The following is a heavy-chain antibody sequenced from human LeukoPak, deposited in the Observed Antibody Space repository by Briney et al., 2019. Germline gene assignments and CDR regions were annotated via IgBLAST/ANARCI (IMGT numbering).Heavy chain of an antibody. CDR1: GFTFSSYG. CDR2: IRYDGSSK. Sequence: GSLRLSCAASGFTFSSYGMHWVRQAPGKGLEWVAFIRYDGSSKYYADSVKGRFTISRDNSKNTLYLQMNSLRAEDTAVYYCARDKEPVIPAAILGYWGQGTLVTVSS. V-gene: IGHV3-30*02. D-gene: IGHD2-2*01. CDR3: ARDKEPVIPAAILGY. J-gene: IGHJ4*02.